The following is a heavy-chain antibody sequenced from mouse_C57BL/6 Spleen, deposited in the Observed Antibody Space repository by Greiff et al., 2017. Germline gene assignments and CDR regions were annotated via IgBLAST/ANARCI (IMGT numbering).Heavy chain of an antibody. D-gene: IGHD1-1*01. Sequence: QVQLQQPGAELVKPGASVKLSCKASGYTFTSYWMQWVKQRPGQGLEWIGEIDPSDSYTNYNQKFKGKATLTVDTSSSTAYMQLSSLTSEDSAVYDCARKEYYGSFAYWGQGTLVTVSA. CDR2: IDPSDSYT. CDR1: GYTFTSYW. J-gene: IGHJ3*01. V-gene: IGHV1-50*01. CDR3: ARKEYYGSFAY.